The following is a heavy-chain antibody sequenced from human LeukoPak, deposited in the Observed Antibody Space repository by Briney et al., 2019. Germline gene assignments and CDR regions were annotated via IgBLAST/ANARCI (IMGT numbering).Heavy chain of an antibody. CDR3: ARGSGTTTRQAFDI. CDR1: GGSISNSF. CDR2: VYTSGST. D-gene: IGHD1-7*01. V-gene: IGHV4-4*07. Sequence: PSETLSLTCTVSGGSISNSFWSWVRQPAGKGLEWIGRVYTSGSTNCNPSLVSRVTMLVDTSKNQFSLKLNSVTAADTAVYYCARGSGTTTRQAFDIWGQGTMVIVYS. J-gene: IGHJ3*02.